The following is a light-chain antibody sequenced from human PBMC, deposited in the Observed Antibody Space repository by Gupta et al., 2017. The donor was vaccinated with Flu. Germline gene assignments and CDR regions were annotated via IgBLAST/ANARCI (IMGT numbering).Light chain of an antibody. CDR3: QQHYITPYT. V-gene: IGKV4-1*01. CDR2: WAS. CDR1: QPILYSSNKKNS. J-gene: IGKJ2*01. Sequence: DIVMTQSPDSLAVSLGERAAINCMSSQPILYSSNKKNSLAWYQQKPGQPPRLLIYWASIRESGVPDRFNGSGFGTSFTLTISSLQAEDVAVYYCQQHYITPYTVGQGTKLEI.